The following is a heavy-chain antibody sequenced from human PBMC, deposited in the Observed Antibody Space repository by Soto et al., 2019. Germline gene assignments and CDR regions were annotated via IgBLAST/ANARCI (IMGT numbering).Heavy chain of an antibody. CDR1: GYTFTGYY. D-gene: IGHD3-10*01. CDR3: AGDSGGWTFDY. J-gene: IGHJ4*02. CDR2: INPNSGGT. Sequence: QVQLVQSGAEVKKPGASVKVSCKASGYTFTGYYMHWVRQAPGQGLEWMGWINPNSGGTNYAQKFKGRVTMTRDTSTSTASRELGRLRSDDTAVNYCAGDSGGWTFDYWGQGTLVTVSS. V-gene: IGHV1-2*02.